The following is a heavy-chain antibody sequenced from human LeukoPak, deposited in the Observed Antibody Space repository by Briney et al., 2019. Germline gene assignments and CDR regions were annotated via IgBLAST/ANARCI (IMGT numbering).Heavy chain of an antibody. Sequence: ASVKVSCKASGYTFTSYGISWVRQAPGQGLEWMGWISAYNGNTNYAQKLQGGVTMTTDTSTSTAYMELRSLRSDDTAVYYCARDLDPLRGYSYGYEMNYFDYWGQGTLVTVSS. J-gene: IGHJ4*02. CDR3: ARDLDPLRGYSYGYEMNYFDY. CDR2: ISAYNGNT. CDR1: GYTFTSYG. D-gene: IGHD5-18*01. V-gene: IGHV1-18*01.